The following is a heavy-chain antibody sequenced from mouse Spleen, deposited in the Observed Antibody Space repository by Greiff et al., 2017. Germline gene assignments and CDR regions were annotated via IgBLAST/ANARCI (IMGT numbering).Heavy chain of an antibody. J-gene: IGHJ3*01. V-gene: IGHV5-4*01. Sequence: EVQLVESGGGLVKPGGSLKLSCAASGFTFSSYAMSWVRQTPEKRLEWVATISDGGSYTYYPDNVKGRFTISRDNAKNNLYLQMSHLKSEDTAMYYCARDRFYGYDGAWFAYWGQGTLVTVSA. CDR1: GFTFSSYA. CDR3: ARDRFYGYDGAWFAY. D-gene: IGHD2-2*01. CDR2: ISDGGSYT.